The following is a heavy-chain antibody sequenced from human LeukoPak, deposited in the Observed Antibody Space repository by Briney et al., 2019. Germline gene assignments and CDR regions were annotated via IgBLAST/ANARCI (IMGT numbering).Heavy chain of an antibody. CDR1: GYTFTSYG. J-gene: IGHJ4*02. CDR3: AREWTGYYVFDY. CDR2: ISAYNGNT. D-gene: IGHD3/OR15-3a*01. V-gene: IGHV1-18*04. Sequence: ASVKVSGKASGYTFTSYGVSWVGQAPGQGLEWMGWISAYNGNTNYAQKFQGRVTMTTDTSTSTAYMELRGLRSDDTAVYYCAREWTGYYVFDYWGQGTLVTVSP.